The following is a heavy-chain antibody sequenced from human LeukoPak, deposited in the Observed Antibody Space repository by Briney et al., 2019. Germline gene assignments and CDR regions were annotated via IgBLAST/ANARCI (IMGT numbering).Heavy chain of an antibody. CDR2: IYYSGST. V-gene: IGHV4-34*11. Sequence: SETLSLTCAVYGGSFSGYYWSWIRQPPGKGLEWIGYIYYSGSTNYNPSLKSRVTTSVDTSKNQFSLKLSSVTAADTAVYCCARDPYSSGWYHAFDIWGQGTMVTVSS. D-gene: IGHD6-19*01. CDR3: ARDPYSSGWYHAFDI. J-gene: IGHJ3*02. CDR1: GGSFSGYY.